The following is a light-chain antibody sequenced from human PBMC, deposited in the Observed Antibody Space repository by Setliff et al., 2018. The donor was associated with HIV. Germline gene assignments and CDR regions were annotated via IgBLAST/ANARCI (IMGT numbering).Light chain of an antibody. J-gene: IGLJ1*01. Sequence: QSVLTQPASVSGSPGQSITIPCTGTSGDVGFYNFVSWYQLHPGKAPKLIIYEVSNRPSGVSNRFSGSKSGNTASLTISGLQPEDGADYYCSSYTSSNTLVFGTGTKVTVL. V-gene: IGLV2-14*01. CDR3: SSYTSSNTLV. CDR1: SGDVGFYNF. CDR2: EVS.